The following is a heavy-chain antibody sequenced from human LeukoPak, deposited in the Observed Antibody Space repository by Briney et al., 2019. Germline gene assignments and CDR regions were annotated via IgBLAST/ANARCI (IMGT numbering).Heavy chain of an antibody. CDR3: AKVWTTWANWFDP. Sequence: PGGSLRLSCTASGFKFDDYGMNWVRQAPGKGLEWVSGITANGLDTGYAASLRGRFTISRDNGKNSLYLQMNSLRAEDTAVYYCAKVWTTWANWFDPWGQGTLVAVSS. V-gene: IGHV3-20*04. J-gene: IGHJ5*02. CDR2: ITANGLDT. CDR1: GFKFDDYG. D-gene: IGHD7-27*01.